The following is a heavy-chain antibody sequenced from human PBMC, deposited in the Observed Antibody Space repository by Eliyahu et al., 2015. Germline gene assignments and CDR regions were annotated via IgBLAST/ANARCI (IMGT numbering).Heavy chain of an antibody. CDR1: GFXFXXXS. J-gene: IGHJ4*02. D-gene: IGHD3-10*01. Sequence: EVQLVESGGGLVKPGGSLRLSCAASGFXFXXXSMNWVRQAPGKGLEWVSSISSSSSYIYYADSVKGRFTISRDNAKNSLYLQMNSLRAEDTAVYYCARSGSGSGNFPYYFDYWGQGTLVTVSS. V-gene: IGHV3-21*01. CDR2: ISSSSSYI. CDR3: ARSGSGSGNFPYYFDY.